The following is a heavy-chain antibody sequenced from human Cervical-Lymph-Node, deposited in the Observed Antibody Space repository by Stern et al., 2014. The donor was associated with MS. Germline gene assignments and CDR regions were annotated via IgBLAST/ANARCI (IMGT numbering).Heavy chain of an antibody. Sequence: QLVESGPEVKKPGASVKVSCKAYGSTFPTYGIYWVRQAPGQGLEWMGWIRDYNGDTNSAQKFQGRVTMTKDTSTNTAYMELRSLTSDGTAVYYCAQSLAYYGMDVWGQGTTVTVSS. CDR1: GSTFPTYG. J-gene: IGHJ6*02. CDR3: AQSLAYYGMDV. D-gene: IGHD2-21*01. V-gene: IGHV1-18*01. CDR2: IRDYNGDT.